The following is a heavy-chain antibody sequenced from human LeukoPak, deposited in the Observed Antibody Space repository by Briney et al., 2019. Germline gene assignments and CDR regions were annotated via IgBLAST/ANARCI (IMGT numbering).Heavy chain of an antibody. D-gene: IGHD2-8*02. CDR3: ARGVVYAGPRVFYYYYMDV. CDR2: TYTSGST. Sequence: PSETLSLTCTVSGGSISSYYWSWIRQPAGKGLEWIGRTYTSGSTNYNPSLKSRVTMSVDTSKNQFSLKLSSVTAADTAVYYCARGVVYAGPRVFYYYYMDVWGKGTTVTVSS. CDR1: GGSISSYY. J-gene: IGHJ6*03. V-gene: IGHV4-4*07.